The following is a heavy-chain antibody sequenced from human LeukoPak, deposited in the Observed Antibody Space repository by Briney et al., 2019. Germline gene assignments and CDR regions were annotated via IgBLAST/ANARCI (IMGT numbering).Heavy chain of an antibody. Sequence: ASVKVSCKASGYTFSSYDISWVRQAPGQGLEWMGWISAYNGNTNYAQKLQGRVTMTTDTSTSTAYMELRSLRSDDTAVYYCARDSSGDKGFDYWGQGTLVTVSS. V-gene: IGHV1-18*01. CDR1: GYTFSSYD. D-gene: IGHD6-6*01. CDR3: ARDSSGDKGFDY. CDR2: ISAYNGNT. J-gene: IGHJ4*02.